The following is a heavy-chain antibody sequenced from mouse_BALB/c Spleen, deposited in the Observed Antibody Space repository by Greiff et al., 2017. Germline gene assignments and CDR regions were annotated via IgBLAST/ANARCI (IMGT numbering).Heavy chain of an antibody. D-gene: IGHD1-1*01. Sequence: VKLVESGGDLLKSGGSLKLSCAASGFTFSSYGMSWVRQTPDKRLGWVATISSGGSYTYYPDSVKGRFTVSRDDDKNTLYLQMSSLKSEDTAMYYCARQVYYGSPYYFGCWGRGATLAVTS. CDR3: ARQVYYGSPYYFGC. V-gene: IGHV5-6*01. J-gene: IGHJ2*01. CDR1: GFTFSSYG. CDR2: ISSGGSYT.